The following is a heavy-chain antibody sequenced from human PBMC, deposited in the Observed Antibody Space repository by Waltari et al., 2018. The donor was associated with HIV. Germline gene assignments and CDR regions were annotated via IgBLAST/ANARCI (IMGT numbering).Heavy chain of an antibody. D-gene: IGHD2-2*01. V-gene: IGHV1-24*01. Sequence: QVQLVQSGAAVKKLGASVRVSCKVPGYPLTDLSMHWERRAPGKGLEWMGGFDPEDAETIYAQKFQGRVTMTEDTSTDTAYMELSSLRSEDTALYYCATAQICSTSSCYDYWGQGTLVTVSS. CDR2: FDPEDAET. CDR3: ATAQICSTSSCYDY. J-gene: IGHJ4*02. CDR1: GYPLTDLS.